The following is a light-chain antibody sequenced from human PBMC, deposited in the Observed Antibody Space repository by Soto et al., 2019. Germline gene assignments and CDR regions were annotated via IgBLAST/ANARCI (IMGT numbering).Light chain of an antibody. J-gene: IGKJ5*01. CDR2: DAS. Sequence: IQMTRSPSTLSSSVGDRVPITCRASQSIDNWYQQKPGKAPKLLIYDASNLETGVPSRFSGSGSGTDFTFTISSLQPEDIATYYCQQFEDFPRAIIFGQGTRLEIK. CDR3: QQFEDFPRAII. CDR1: QSID. V-gene: IGKV1-33*01.